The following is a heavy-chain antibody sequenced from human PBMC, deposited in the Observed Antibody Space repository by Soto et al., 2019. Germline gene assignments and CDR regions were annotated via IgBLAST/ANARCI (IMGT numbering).Heavy chain of an antibody. V-gene: IGHV3-23*01. J-gene: IGHJ4*02. D-gene: IGHD6-6*01. CDR2: TSSSGGAT. CDR1: GFTFSDYA. CDR3: TKGPSRAYSGSSRYSDS. Sequence: EVQLLESGGGLLEPGGCLRLSCAASGFTFSDYAMTWVRQGPGKGLVWISSTSSSGGATYYADSVKDRFTISRDNSKNTVYLQMNSLKAEDTAVYYCTKGPSRAYSGSSRYSDSWGQGALVTVSS.